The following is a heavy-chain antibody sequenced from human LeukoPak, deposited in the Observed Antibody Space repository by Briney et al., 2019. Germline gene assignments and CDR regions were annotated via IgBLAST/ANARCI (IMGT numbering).Heavy chain of an antibody. CDR3: ARSRDGYNYAFDI. CDR1: GYSISSGYY. CDR2: IYHSGST. D-gene: IGHD5-24*01. V-gene: IGHV4-38-2*02. Sequence: PSETLSLTCTVPGYSISSGYYWGWIRQPPGKGLEWIGSIYHSGSTYYNPSLKSRVTISVDTSKNQFSLKLSSVTAADTAVYYCARSRDGYNYAFDIWGQGTMVTVSS. J-gene: IGHJ3*02.